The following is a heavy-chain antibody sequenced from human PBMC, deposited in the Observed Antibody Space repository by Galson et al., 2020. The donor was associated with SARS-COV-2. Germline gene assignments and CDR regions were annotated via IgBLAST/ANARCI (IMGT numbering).Heavy chain of an antibody. CDR3: ARRISMSYDYWSGYYAFDI. Sequence: GESLKISCKGSGYSFTNNWIGWVRQTPGKRLEWMGVVYPTDSDTRYSPSFRGQVTISADKSISTAFLQWSSLKASDTAIYYCARRISMSYDYWSGYYAFDIWGQGTKVTVSS. V-gene: IGHV5-51*01. J-gene: IGHJ3*02. CDR2: VYPTDSDT. D-gene: IGHD3-3*01. CDR1: GYSFTNNW.